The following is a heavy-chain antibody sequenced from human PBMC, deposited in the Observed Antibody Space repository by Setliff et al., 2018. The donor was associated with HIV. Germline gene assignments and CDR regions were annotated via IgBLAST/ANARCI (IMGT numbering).Heavy chain of an antibody. D-gene: IGHD6-19*01. CDR2: IYTSGST. J-gene: IGHJ4*02. CDR3: ARDGVQYSSGWNGYYCDY. V-gene: IGHV4-4*07. Sequence: SETLSLTCNVSGGSISGYFWTWIRQPAGKGLEWIGRIYTSGSTNYNPSLKSRLSMSIDTSKNHFSLRLTSVTAADTAVYYCARDGVQYSSGWNGYYCDYWGQGTLVTVSS. CDR1: GGSISGYF.